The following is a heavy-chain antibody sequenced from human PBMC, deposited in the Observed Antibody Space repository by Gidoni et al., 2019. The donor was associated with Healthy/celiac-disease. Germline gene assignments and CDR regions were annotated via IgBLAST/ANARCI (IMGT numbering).Heavy chain of an antibody. D-gene: IGHD2-2*01. J-gene: IGHJ6*02. CDR1: GGPISSGGYY. Sequence: QVQLQESGPGLVKPSQTLSLTCTVSGGPISSGGYYWSWIRQHPGKGLEWIGYIYYSGSTYYNPSLKSRVNISVDTSKNQFSLKLSAVTAADTAVYYCARGLGGDDIVVVPRMDVWGQGTTVTVSS. CDR2: IYYSGST. V-gene: IGHV4-31*03. CDR3: ARGLGGDDIVVVPRMDV.